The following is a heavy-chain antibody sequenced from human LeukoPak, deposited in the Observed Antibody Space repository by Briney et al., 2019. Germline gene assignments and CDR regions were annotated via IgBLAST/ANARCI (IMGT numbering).Heavy chain of an antibody. CDR3: ANHYDSSGYPF. J-gene: IGHJ4*02. CDR2: ISGSGGST. V-gene: IGHV3-23*01. CDR1: GFTFSSYA. Sequence: GGSLRLSCAASGFTFSSYALSWVRQAPGEGLGWVSAISGSGGSTYYADSVKGRFTISRDNSKNTLYLQMKSLRAEDTAVYYCANHYDSSGYPFWGQGTLVTVSS. D-gene: IGHD3-22*01.